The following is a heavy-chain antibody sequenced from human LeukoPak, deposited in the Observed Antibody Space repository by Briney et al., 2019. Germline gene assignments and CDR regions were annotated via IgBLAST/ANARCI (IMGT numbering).Heavy chain of an antibody. CDR1: GFTFSSYW. CDR2: IKQDGSEK. V-gene: IGHV3-7*01. CDR3: ARALDYAFYY. Sequence: GGSLRLSCAASGFTFSSYWMSWVRQAPGKGLEWVANIKQDGSEKYYVDSVKGRFTISRDNAKNSLYLQMNNPREEDTAVYYCARALDYAFYYWGQGTLVTVSS. J-gene: IGHJ4*02. D-gene: IGHD4-17*01.